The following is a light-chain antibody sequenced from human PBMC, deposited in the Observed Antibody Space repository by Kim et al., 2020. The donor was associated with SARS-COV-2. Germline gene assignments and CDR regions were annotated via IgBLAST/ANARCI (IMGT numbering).Light chain of an antibody. CDR2: KFS. Sequence: TQSPLSLPVTLGQPASISCRSSQSLVSLDGNIYLSWFHQRPGQSPRRLIYKFSNRDSGVPDRFSGSGSGTDFTLRITRVEAEDVGVYYCMQGTHWPYTFGQGTKLEIK. CDR1: QSLVSLDGNIY. CDR3: MQGTHWPYT. V-gene: IGKV2-30*01. J-gene: IGKJ2*01.